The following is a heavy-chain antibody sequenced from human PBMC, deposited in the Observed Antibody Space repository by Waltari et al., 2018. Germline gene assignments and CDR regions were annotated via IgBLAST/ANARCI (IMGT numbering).Heavy chain of an antibody. CDR1: GGSISSYY. V-gene: IGHV4-4*07. CDR3: ARGTYYYDSSGTDAFDI. Sequence: QVQLQEAGPGLVKPSETLSLTCTVSGGSISSYYWRWIRQPAGKGLEWIGRIYTRGSTNYNPSLKSRVTMSVDTSKNQFSLKLSSVTAADTAVYYCARGTYYYDSSGTDAFDIWGQGTMVTVSS. D-gene: IGHD3-22*01. J-gene: IGHJ3*02. CDR2: IYTRGST.